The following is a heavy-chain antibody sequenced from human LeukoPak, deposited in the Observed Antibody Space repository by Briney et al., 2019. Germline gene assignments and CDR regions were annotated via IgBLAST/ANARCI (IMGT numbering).Heavy chain of an antibody. CDR1: GYTFTSYG. V-gene: IGHV1-18*01. Sequence: EASVKVSCKASGYTFTSYGISWVRQAPGQGLEWMGWISAYNGNTNYAQKLQGRVTMTTDTSTSTAYMELRSLRSDDTAVYYCARGHYYDSSGYYLYLYYFDYWGQRTLVTVSS. CDR3: ARGHYYDSSGYYLYLYYFDY. CDR2: ISAYNGNT. J-gene: IGHJ4*02. D-gene: IGHD3-22*01.